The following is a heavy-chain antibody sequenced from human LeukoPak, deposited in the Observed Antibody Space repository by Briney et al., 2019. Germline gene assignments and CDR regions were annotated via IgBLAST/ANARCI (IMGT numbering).Heavy chain of an antibody. V-gene: IGHV1-8*01. CDR2: MNPNSGNT. CDR3: ARGRRIYGSDLFDY. CDR1: GYTFTTYD. J-gene: IGHJ4*02. D-gene: IGHD3-10*01. Sequence: ASVKVSCKASGYTFTTYDIIWVRQAPGQGLEWMGWMNPNSGNTVHARKFQGRVAMTRNTSISTAYMELSSLRSEDTAVYYCARGRRIYGSDLFDYWGQGTLVTVSS.